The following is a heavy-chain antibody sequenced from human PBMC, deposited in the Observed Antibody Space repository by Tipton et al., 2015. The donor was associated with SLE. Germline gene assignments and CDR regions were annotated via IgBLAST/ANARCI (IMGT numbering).Heavy chain of an antibody. CDR3: AKARGYYYYYGMDV. Sequence: TLSLTCTVSGASISSNSWSWIRQHAGKGLEWIGRIYSSGSTNYNPSLKSRVTMSVDTSRGQFSLKVTSVTAADTAVYYCAKARGYYYYYGMDVWGQGTTVTVSS. V-gene: IGHV4-4*07. J-gene: IGHJ6*02. CDR2: IYSSGST. CDR1: GASISSNS.